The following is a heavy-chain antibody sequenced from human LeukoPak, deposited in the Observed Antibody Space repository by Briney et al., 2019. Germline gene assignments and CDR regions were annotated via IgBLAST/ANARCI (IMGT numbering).Heavy chain of an antibody. J-gene: IGHJ5*02. CDR2: INHSGST. CDR1: GGSFSGYY. D-gene: IGHD2-2*01. CDR3: ARVRYCSSTSCP. Sequence: SETLSLTCAVYGGSFSGYYWSWIRLPPGKGLEWIGEINHSGSTNYNPSLKSRVTISVDTSKNQFSLKLSSVTAADTAVYYCARVRYCSSTSCPWGQGTLVTVSS. V-gene: IGHV4-34*01.